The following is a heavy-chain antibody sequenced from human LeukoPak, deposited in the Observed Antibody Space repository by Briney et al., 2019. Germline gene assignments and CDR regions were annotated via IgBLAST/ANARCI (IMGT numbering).Heavy chain of an antibody. CDR2: ISYDGSNT. CDR1: GFTFSTFG. Sequence: GRSLRLSCAASGFTFSTFGMHWVRQAPGKGPEWVAVISYDGSNTYYADSVKGRFTISRDKSKNTVYLQMNSLRAEDTAMYYCAGRYYYDSGGHYVVKSGQFDYWGQGTLVTVSS. CDR3: AGRYYYDSGGHYVVKSGQFDY. V-gene: IGHV3-30*03. D-gene: IGHD3-22*01. J-gene: IGHJ4*02.